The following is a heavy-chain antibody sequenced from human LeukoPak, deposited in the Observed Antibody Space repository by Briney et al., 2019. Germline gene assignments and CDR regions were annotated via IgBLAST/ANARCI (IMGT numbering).Heavy chain of an antibody. CDR3: ARGYDSSGHRFDP. CDR1: GGSISSYY. J-gene: IGHJ5*02. CDR2: IYYSGIT. Sequence: SETLSLTCTVSGGSISSYYWSWIRQPPGKGLEWIGYIYYSGITNYNPSLQSRVTISVDTSKNQLSLRLSSVTAADTAVYYCARGYDSSGHRFDPWGQGTLVTVSS. D-gene: IGHD3-22*01. V-gene: IGHV4-59*01.